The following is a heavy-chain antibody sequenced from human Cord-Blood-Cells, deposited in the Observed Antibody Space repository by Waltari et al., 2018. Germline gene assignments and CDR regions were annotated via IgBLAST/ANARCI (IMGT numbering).Heavy chain of an antibody. J-gene: IGHJ4*02. Sequence: QVQLVQSGAEVKKPGASVKVSCKASGYIFTGYYMHWVRQAPGQGLEWMGWINPNSGGTNYAQKVQGRVTMTRATSISTSYMELSRMSSDDTAVYYCARIMQWGGIVVVTAIDYWRQGTLVTVSS. CDR1: GYIFTGYY. CDR3: ARIMQWGGIVVVTAIDY. CDR2: INPNSGGT. V-gene: IGHV1-2*02. D-gene: IGHD2-21*02.